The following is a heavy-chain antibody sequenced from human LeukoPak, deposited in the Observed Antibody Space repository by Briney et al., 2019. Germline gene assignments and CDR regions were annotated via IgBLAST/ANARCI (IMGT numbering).Heavy chain of an antibody. Sequence: PSETLSLTCTVSGGSISSSSYYWGWIRQPPGKGLEWIGSIYYSGSTYYNPSLNSRVTISVNTSKNQFSLKLSPVTAADTAVYYCARDGYYGSGSFYFDYWGQGTLVTVSS. CDR1: GGSISSSSYY. D-gene: IGHD3-10*01. CDR2: IYYSGST. J-gene: IGHJ4*02. V-gene: IGHV4-39*02. CDR3: ARDGYYGSGSFYFDY.